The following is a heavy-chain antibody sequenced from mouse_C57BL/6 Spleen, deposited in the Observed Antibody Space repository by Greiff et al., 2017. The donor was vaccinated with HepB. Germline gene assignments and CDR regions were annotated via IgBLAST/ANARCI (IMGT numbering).Heavy chain of an antibody. CDR2: IYPSDSET. V-gene: IGHV1-61*01. CDR1: GYTFTSYW. Sequence: QVQLQQPGAELVRPGSSVKLSCKASGYTFTSYWMDWVKQRPGQGLEWIGNIYPSDSETHYNQKFKDKATLTVDKSSSTAYMQLSSLTSEDSAVYYCARVPTSGSSYGYAMDYWGQGTSVTVSS. D-gene: IGHD1-1*01. CDR3: ARVPTSGSSYGYAMDY. J-gene: IGHJ4*01.